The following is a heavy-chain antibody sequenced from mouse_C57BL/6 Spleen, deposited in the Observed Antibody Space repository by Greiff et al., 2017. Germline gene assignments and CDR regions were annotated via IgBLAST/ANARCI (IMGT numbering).Heavy chain of an antibody. J-gene: IGHJ1*03. CDR2: IDPENGDT. Sequence: EVQLQQSGAELVRPGASVKLSCTASGFNIKDDYMHWVKQRPEQGLEWIGWIDPENGDTEYASKFQGKATITADTSSNTAYLQLSSLTSEDTAVYYCTFSTTAPRYFDVWGTGTTVTVSS. D-gene: IGHD1-1*01. V-gene: IGHV14-4*01. CDR1: GFNIKDDY. CDR3: TFSTTAPRYFDV.